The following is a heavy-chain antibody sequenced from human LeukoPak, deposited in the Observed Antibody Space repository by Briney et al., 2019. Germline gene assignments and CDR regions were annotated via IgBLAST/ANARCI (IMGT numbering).Heavy chain of an antibody. J-gene: IGHJ4*02. CDR1: GFSFSSYW. CDR2: IKKDGSEK. D-gene: IGHD2/OR15-2a*01. V-gene: IGHV3-7*01. CDR3: ASNRIDY. Sequence: GGSLRPSCAASGFSFSSYWMSWVRQAPGKGLEWVANIKKDGSEKYYVDSVKGRFTISRDNAKNPLYLQVNSLRAEDTAVYYCASNRIDYWGQGTLVTVSS.